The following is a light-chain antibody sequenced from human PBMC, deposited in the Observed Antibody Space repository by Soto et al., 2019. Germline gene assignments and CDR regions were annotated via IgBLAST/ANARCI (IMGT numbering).Light chain of an antibody. Sequence: IVFTQSPGTLSLGQVERATLSCRASPNVNSSDLAGYQQKPGQAPRLRIYGAASRATGIPDRFRGSGSGTDFTLTISRLEPEDLAVYYCQKDGSSPRTFGQGTKVDIK. V-gene: IGKV3-20*01. CDR1: PNVNSSD. J-gene: IGKJ1*01. CDR3: QKDGSSPRT. CDR2: GAA.